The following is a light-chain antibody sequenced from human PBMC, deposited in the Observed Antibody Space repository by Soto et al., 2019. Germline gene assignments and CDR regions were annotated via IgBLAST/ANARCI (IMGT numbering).Light chain of an antibody. Sequence: ENVLTQSPDILSLSPGERATLSCRASESVSSSNLAWYQQIAGQAPRLLIYGASGRATDIPDRFSGSGSGTDFTLTISRLEPEDFAVYFCLQYGGLPRTFGQGTKVDIK. CDR2: GAS. V-gene: IGKV3-20*01. CDR3: LQYGGLPRT. J-gene: IGKJ1*01. CDR1: ESVSSSN.